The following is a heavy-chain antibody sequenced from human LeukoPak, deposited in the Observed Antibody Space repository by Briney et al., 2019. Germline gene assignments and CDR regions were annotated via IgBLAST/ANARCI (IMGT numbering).Heavy chain of an antibody. CDR2: IWYDGSNE. V-gene: IGHV3-33*01. CDR3: ARDSFVGGGSYFDY. D-gene: IGHD1-26*01. CDR1: GFTFSSYG. Sequence: GRSLRLSCAASGFTFSSYGMHWVRQAPGKGLEWVAVIWYDGSNEYYADSVKGRFTISRDNSKNTLYLQMNSLRAEDTAVYYCARDSFVGGGSYFDYWGQGTLVTVSS. J-gene: IGHJ4*02.